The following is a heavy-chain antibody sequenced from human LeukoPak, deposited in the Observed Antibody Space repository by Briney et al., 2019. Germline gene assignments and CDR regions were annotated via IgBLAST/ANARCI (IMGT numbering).Heavy chain of an antibody. Sequence: PGRSLRLSCAASGFTFSSYAMHWVRQAPGKGLEWVAVISYDGSNKYYADSVKGRFTISRDNAKNSLYLQMNSLRAEDTAVYYCARARGGSESYGMDVWGQGTTVIVSS. CDR3: ARARGGSESYGMDV. J-gene: IGHJ6*02. CDR2: ISYDGSNK. CDR1: GFTFSSYA. D-gene: IGHD3-10*01. V-gene: IGHV3-30-3*01.